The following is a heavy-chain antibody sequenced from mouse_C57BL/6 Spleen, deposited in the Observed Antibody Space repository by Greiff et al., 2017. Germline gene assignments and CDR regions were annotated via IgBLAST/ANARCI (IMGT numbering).Heavy chain of an antibody. CDR3: ARWYYYGYWYFDV. CDR2: IDPSDSYT. CDR1: GYTFTSYW. Sequence: QVQLQQPGAELVMPGASVKLSCKASGYTFTSYWMHWVKQRPGQGLEWIGEIDPSDSYTNYNQKFKGKSTLTVDKSSSTAYMQLSSLTSEDSAVYYCARWYYYGYWYFDVWGTGTTVTVAS. D-gene: IGHD1-1*01. J-gene: IGHJ1*03. V-gene: IGHV1-69*01.